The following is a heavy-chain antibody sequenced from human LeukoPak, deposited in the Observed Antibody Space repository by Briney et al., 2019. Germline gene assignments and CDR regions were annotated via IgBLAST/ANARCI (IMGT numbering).Heavy chain of an antibody. CDR1: GFTFSTYA. D-gene: IGHD2-8*01. Sequence: GGSLRLSCAASGFTFSTYAFHWVRQAPGTGLEWVAVISSDGKSKIYADSVKGRFTISRDNSKNTLFLQMNSLRTGDTAVYYCARDPMADFDYWGQGALVTVSS. CDR3: ARDPMADFDY. J-gene: IGHJ4*02. CDR2: ISSDGKSK. V-gene: IGHV3-30*04.